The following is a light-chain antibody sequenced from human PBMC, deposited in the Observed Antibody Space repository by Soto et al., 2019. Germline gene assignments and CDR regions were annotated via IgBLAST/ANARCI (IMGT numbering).Light chain of an antibody. Sequence: QSAPTQPASVSGSPGQSITISCSGTSSDVGGYKHVSWYQQYPGEAPKLMIYEVSNRPSGVSNRFSGSKSGNTASLIISGLQAEDEADYYCSSYTTTTSWVFGGGTKLTVL. V-gene: IGLV2-14*03. J-gene: IGLJ3*02. CDR2: EVS. CDR3: SSYTTTTSWV. CDR1: SSDVGGYKH.